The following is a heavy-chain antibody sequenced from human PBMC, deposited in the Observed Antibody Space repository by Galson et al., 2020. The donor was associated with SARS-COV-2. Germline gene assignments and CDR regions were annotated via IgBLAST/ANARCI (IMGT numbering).Heavy chain of an antibody. Sequence: ETSETLSLTCTVSGGSISGYYWSWIRQPPGKGLEWIGYSYYTGSTNYNPSLESRVTISVDTSKNQFSLKLNSVTAADTAIYYCARDHYYDTVIRFDPWGQGTLVTVSS. CDR2: SYYTGST. CDR3: ARDHYYDTVIRFDP. CDR1: GGSISGYY. D-gene: IGHD3-22*01. J-gene: IGHJ5*02. V-gene: IGHV4-59*01.